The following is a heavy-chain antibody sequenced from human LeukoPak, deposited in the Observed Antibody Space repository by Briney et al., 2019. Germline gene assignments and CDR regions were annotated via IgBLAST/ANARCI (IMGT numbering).Heavy chain of an antibody. CDR2: INHSGST. J-gene: IGHJ4*02. V-gene: IGHV4-34*01. D-gene: IGHD3-9*01. Sequence: SETLSLTCAVYGGSFSGYYWSWIRQPPGKGLEWIGEINHSGSTNYNPSLKSRVTISVDTSKNQFSLKLSSVSAADTAVYYCARHTKYDLLTGYYFDYWGQGTLVTVSS. CDR3: ARHTKYDLLTGYYFDY. CDR1: GGSFSGYY.